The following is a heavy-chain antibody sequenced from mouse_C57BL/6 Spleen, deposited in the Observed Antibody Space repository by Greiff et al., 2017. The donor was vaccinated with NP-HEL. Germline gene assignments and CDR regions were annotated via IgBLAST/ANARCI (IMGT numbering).Heavy chain of an antibody. J-gene: IGHJ3*01. V-gene: IGHV1-15*01. CDR2: IDPETGGT. Sequence: QVQLQQSGAELVRPGASVTLSCKASGYTFTDYEMHWVKQTPVHGLEWIGAIDPETGGTAYNQKFKGKAILTADKSSSTAYMELRSLTSEDSAVYYCTPVYYGSSPWFAYWGQGTLVTVSA. CDR3: TPVYYGSSPWFAY. D-gene: IGHD1-1*01. CDR1: GYTFTDYE.